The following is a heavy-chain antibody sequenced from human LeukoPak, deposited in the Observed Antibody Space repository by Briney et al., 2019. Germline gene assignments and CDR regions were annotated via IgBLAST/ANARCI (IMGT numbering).Heavy chain of an antibody. CDR3: AHRRGGFETRIFDY. CDR1: GFSLSTSGVG. D-gene: IGHD3-16*01. V-gene: IGHV2-5*02. J-gene: IGHJ4*02. CDR2: IYWDDDK. Sequence: ESGPTLVNPTETLTLTCTFSGFSLSTSGVGVGWIRQPPGKALEWLALIYWDDDKRYSPSLKSRLTITKDTSKNQVVLTITNMDPVDTATYYCAHRRGGFETRIFDYWGQGTLVTVSS.